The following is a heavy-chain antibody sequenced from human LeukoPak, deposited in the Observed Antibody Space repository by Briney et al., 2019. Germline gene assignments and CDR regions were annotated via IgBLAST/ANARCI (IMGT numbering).Heavy chain of an antibody. D-gene: IGHD3-10*01. J-gene: IGHJ4*02. CDR3: ARDYYGPAEY. Sequence: QPGGSLRLSCETYGFTLSHYWMSWVRQAPGKGLEWVSNINGDGRERYYVDSVKGRFTISRDNARNALYMQKNNLKIEDRAMHYCARDYYGPAEYWVPGTLVTVSS. V-gene: IGHV3-7*01. CDR1: GFTLSHYW. CDR2: INGDGRER.